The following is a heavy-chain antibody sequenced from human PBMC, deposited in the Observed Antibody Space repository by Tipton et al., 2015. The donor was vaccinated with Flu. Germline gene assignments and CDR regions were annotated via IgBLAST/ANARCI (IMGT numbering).Heavy chain of an antibody. CDR3: ARSYGLSYHGMDV. Sequence: TLSLTCTVSGGSISSGGYYWSWIRQPAGKGLEWIGRIYTSGSTNYNPSLKSRVTMSVDTSKNQFSLKLSSVTAADTAVYYCARSYGLSYHGMDVWGQGTTVTVSS. CDR1: GGSISSGGYY. CDR2: IYTSGST. J-gene: IGHJ6*02. D-gene: IGHD3-10*01. V-gene: IGHV4-61*02.